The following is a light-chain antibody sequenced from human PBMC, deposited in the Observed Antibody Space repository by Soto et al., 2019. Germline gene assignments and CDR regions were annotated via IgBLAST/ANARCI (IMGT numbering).Light chain of an antibody. Sequence: QSVLTQPASVSGSPGQSITISCTGSSSDVGSYNLVSWYQQNPGKAPKLMITEGGKRPSGVSNRFSGSKSGNTASLTISGLQAEDEADYFCCSYTSSSTYVFGTGTKLTVL. J-gene: IGLJ1*01. V-gene: IGLV2-23*01. CDR1: SSDVGSYNL. CDR3: CSYTSSSTYV. CDR2: EGG.